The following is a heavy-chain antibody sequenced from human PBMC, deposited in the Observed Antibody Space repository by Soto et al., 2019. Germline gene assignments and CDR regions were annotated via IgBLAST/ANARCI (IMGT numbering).Heavy chain of an antibody. CDR2: IIPIFGTA. J-gene: IGHJ3*02. Sequence: QVQLVQSGAEVKKPGSSVKVSCKASGGTFSSYAISWVRQAPGQGLEWMGGIIPIFGTANYAQKFRGRVTITADESTSTAYMELSSLRSEDTAVYYCARALYYYDSSASRDAFDIWGQGTMVTVSS. CDR3: ARALYYYDSSASRDAFDI. V-gene: IGHV1-69*01. CDR1: GGTFSSYA. D-gene: IGHD3-22*01.